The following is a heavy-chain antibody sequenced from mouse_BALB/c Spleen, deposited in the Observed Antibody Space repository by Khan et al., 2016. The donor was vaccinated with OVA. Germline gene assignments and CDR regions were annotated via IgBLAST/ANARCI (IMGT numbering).Heavy chain of an antibody. Sequence: EVELVESGGDLVRPGGSLKLSCAASGFSFSSYSMSWVRQTPDKRLEWVATISSGGDYTYYPDSVKGRFTISSDNAKKTLYLHMSSLKSEDTAIYYCSSHLTGSFAYWGQGTLVTVSA. CDR2: ISSGGDYT. V-gene: IGHV5-6*01. J-gene: IGHJ3*01. CDR3: SSHLTGSFAY. CDR1: GFSFSSYS. D-gene: IGHD4-1*01.